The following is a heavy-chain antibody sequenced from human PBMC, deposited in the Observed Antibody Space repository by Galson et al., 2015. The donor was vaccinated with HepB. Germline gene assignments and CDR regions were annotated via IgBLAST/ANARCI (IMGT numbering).Heavy chain of an antibody. J-gene: IGHJ3*02. Sequence: SVKVSCKASGYTFTSYDINWVRQATGQGLEWMGWMNPNSGSTGYAQRFQGRVTMTRNTSISTAYMELSSLRSEDTAVYYCARGTRWLQREDAFDIWGQGTMVTVSS. CDR1: GYTFTSYD. V-gene: IGHV1-8*01. CDR3: ARGTRWLQREDAFDI. CDR2: MNPNSGST. D-gene: IGHD5-24*01.